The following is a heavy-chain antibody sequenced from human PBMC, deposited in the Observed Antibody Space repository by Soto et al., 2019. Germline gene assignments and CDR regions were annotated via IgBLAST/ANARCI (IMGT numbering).Heavy chain of an antibody. CDR1: GCSISSYY. J-gene: IGHJ5*02. D-gene: IGHD3-22*01. CDR3: ERGRGRDSSGYYYWFDP. Sequence: QVPLQESGPGLVKPSETLSLTCTVSGCSISSYYWSWIRQPPGKGLASIGYINYSGSTNYNPSLKSRVTRSVDMSKSLCSLELGSVTAADTAVYYCERGRGRDSSGYYYWFDPWGQGTLVTVSS. CDR2: INYSGST. V-gene: IGHV4-59*01.